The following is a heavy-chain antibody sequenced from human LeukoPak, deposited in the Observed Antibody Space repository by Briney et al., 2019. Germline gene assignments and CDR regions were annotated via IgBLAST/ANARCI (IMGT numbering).Heavy chain of an antibody. J-gene: IGHJ4*02. V-gene: IGHV4-39*01. CDR1: GGSISSNSYY. CDR3: ARQGPNCSVGSCYSGKYCDY. D-gene: IGHD2-15*01. CDR2: IYYSGNT. Sequence: PSETLSLTCTVSGGSISSNSYYWGWIRQPPGKGLEWIGSIYYSGNTYYNPSLKSRVTISVDTSKNHFSLKLNSVTAADTAVFYRARQGPNCSVGSCYSGKYCDYWGQGTLVTVSS.